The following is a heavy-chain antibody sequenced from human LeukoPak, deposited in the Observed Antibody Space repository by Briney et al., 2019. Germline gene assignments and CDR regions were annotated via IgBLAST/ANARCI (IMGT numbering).Heavy chain of an antibody. Sequence: SETLSLTCTVSGGSISSSSYYWGWIRQPPGKGLEWIAEINHSGSTNCNPSLKSRVTVSVDTSKNQFSLKLTSVTAADTAVYYCARARGTEAIDYWSQGTPVTVSS. J-gene: IGHJ4*02. CDR1: GGSISSSSYY. CDR3: ARARGTEAIDY. V-gene: IGHV4-39*07. D-gene: IGHD6-25*01. CDR2: INHSGST.